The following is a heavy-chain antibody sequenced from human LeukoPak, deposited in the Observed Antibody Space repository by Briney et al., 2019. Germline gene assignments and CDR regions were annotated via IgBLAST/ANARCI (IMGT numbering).Heavy chain of an antibody. J-gene: IGHJ4*02. CDR1: GFTFSSYS. V-gene: IGHV3-21*01. CDR2: INSGSSYK. CDR3: ARGSSSWYSEIDY. Sequence: PGGSLRLSCAASGFTFSSYSMNWVRQAPGKGLEWVSSINSGSSYKYYADSLKGRFTISRDNAKNSLYLQMNSLRAEDTAVYYCARGSSSWYSEIDYWGQGTLVTVST. D-gene: IGHD6-13*01.